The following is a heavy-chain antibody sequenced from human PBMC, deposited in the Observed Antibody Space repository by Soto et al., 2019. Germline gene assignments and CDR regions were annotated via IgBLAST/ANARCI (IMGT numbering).Heavy chain of an antibody. Sequence: HPGRSLRLSCAASGFTFSSYAMSWVRQAPGKGLEWVLAISGSGGSTYYADSVKGRFTISRDNSKNTLYLQMNSLRAEDTAVYYCAKTAAYYYDSSGYYYLNYWGQGTLVTVSS. CDR1: GFTFSSYA. CDR3: AKTAAYYYDSSGYYYLNY. V-gene: IGHV3-23*01. D-gene: IGHD3-22*01. CDR2: ISGSGGST. J-gene: IGHJ4*02.